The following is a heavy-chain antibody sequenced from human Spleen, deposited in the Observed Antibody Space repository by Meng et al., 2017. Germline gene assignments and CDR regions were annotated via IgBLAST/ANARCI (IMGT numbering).Heavy chain of an antibody. V-gene: IGHV4-34*01. CDR2: INHSGST. D-gene: IGHD4-11*01. CDR3: ARGPTTMAHDFDY. J-gene: IGHJ4*02. CDR1: GGSFSDYY. Sequence: QVQLQQWGDGLLKPSETLALTCVASGGSFSDYYWSWIRQPPGKGLEWIGEINHSGSTNYNPSLESRATISVDTSQNNLSLKLSSVTAADSAVYYCARGPTTMAHDFDYWGQGTLVTVSS.